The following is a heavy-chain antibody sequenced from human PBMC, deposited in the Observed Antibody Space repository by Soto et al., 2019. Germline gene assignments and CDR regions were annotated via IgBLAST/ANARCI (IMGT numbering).Heavy chain of an antibody. Sequence: QITLKESGPTLVKPTQTLTLTCTFSGFSLSTSGVVVGWIRQPPGKALEWLALIYWDDDKRYSPSLKSRLTIXXNTYKNQVFLTMTNMDPVDTATYYCVHSIRSREADWGQGTLVTVSS. D-gene: IGHD1-26*01. CDR1: GFSLSTSGVV. V-gene: IGHV2-5*02. CDR2: IYWDDDK. J-gene: IGHJ4*02. CDR3: VHSIRSREAD.